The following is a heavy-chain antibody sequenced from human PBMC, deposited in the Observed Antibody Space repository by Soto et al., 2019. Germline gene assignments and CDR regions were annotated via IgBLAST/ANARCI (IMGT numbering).Heavy chain of an antibody. V-gene: IGHV3-23*01. CDR1: GFTFSRYA. J-gene: IGHJ4*02. Sequence: EVQLLESGGGLVQPGGSLRLSCAASGFTFSRYAMSWVRQAPGKGLGWVSAISGSGGSTYYADSVKGRFTISRDNSTNTLYLQMNSLIAEDTAVYYGARRSSGWYFDYWGQGTLVTVSS. CDR2: ISGSGGST. CDR3: ARRSSGWYFDY. D-gene: IGHD6-19*01.